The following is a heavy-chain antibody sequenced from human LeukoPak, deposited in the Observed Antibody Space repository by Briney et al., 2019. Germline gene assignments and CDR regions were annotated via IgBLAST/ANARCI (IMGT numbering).Heavy chain of an antibody. V-gene: IGHV1-2*02. CDR3: ARAKGLRNWFDP. Sequence: GASAKVSCKASVYTFTGYYMHWVRQAPGQGLEWMGWINPNSGGTNYAQKFQGRVTMTRDTSISTAYMELSRLRSDDTAVYYCARAKGLRNWFDPWGQGTLVTVSS. J-gene: IGHJ5*02. CDR2: INPNSGGT. CDR1: VYTFTGYY.